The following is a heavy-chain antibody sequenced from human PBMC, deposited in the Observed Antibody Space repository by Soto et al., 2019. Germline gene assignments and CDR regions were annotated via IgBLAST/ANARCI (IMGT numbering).Heavy chain of an antibody. D-gene: IGHD5-18*01. CDR1: GFTFSSYG. CDR2: ISYDGSNK. V-gene: IGHV3-30*18. CDR3: AKGHVDTAP. Sequence: QVQLVESGGGVVQPGRSLRLSCAASGFTFSSYGMHWVRQAPGKGLEWVAVISYDGSNKHYADSVKGRFTISRDNSKNTLYLQMNSLRAEDTAVYYCAKGHVDTAPWGQGTLVTVSS. J-gene: IGHJ4*02.